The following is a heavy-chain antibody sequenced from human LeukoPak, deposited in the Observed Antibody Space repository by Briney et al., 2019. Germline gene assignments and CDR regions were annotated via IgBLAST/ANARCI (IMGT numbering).Heavy chain of an antibody. Sequence: PETLSLTCAVYGGSFSGYYWSWIRQPPGKGLEWIGEINHSGSTNYNPSLKSRVTISVDTSKNQFSLKLSSVTAADTAVYYCAREAEITRFDYWGQGTLVTVSS. J-gene: IGHJ4*02. CDR1: GGSFSGYY. D-gene: IGHD5-24*01. CDR3: AREAEITRFDY. V-gene: IGHV4-34*01. CDR2: INHSGST.